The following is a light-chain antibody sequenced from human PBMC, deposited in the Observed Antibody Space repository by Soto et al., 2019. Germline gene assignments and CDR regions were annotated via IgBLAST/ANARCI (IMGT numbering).Light chain of an antibody. CDR3: QQYGSSHSYT. Sequence: IVLTQSPGTLSLSPGERATLSCRASQSVSSSYLAWYQQKPGQAPRLLIYGASSRATGIPDRFSGSGSGTDFTLTISRLEPEDFAVYYCQQYGSSHSYTFGQGTKLEIK. CDR1: QSVSSSY. CDR2: GAS. J-gene: IGKJ2*01. V-gene: IGKV3-20*01.